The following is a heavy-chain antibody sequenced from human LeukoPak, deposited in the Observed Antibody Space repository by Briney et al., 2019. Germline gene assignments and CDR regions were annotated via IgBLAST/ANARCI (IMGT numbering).Heavy chain of an antibody. Sequence: GASVKVSCKASGYTFTSYDINWVRQATGQGLEWMGWMNPNSSNTGYAQKFQGRVTMTRNTSVSTAYMELSSLRSEDTAVYYCARDRIAVAPWGNGMDVWGQGTTVTVSS. J-gene: IGHJ6*02. CDR3: ARDRIAVAPWGNGMDV. CDR2: MNPNSSNT. V-gene: IGHV1-8*01. CDR1: GYTFTSYD. D-gene: IGHD6-19*01.